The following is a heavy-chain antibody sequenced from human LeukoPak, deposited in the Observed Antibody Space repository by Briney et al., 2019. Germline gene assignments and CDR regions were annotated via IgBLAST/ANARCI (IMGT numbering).Heavy chain of an antibody. V-gene: IGHV4-38-2*01. Sequence: SETLSLTCAVSSYPIRSGYYWGWIRQPPGKGLEWIGSIYHSGSTYNNPSLKSRVTMSLDTSKNEFSLKLNSVTAADTAVYYCARLSGKSYYYMDVWGKGTTVTVSS. J-gene: IGHJ6*03. CDR3: ARLSGKSYYYMDV. CDR1: SYPIRSGYY. CDR2: IYHSGST.